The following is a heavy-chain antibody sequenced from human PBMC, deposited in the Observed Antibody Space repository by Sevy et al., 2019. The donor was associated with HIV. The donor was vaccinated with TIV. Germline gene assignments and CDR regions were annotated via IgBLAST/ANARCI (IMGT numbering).Heavy chain of an antibody. CDR3: ARAAVVAARVYYYGIDV. CDR1: GGTFSSYA. Sequence: ASVKVSCKASGGTFSSYAISWVRQAPGQGLEWMGGIIPIFGTANYAQKFQGRVTITADESTSTAYMELSSLRSEDTAVYYCARAAVVAARVYYYGIDVWGQGTTVTVSS. D-gene: IGHD2-15*01. J-gene: IGHJ6*02. V-gene: IGHV1-69*13. CDR2: IIPIFGTA.